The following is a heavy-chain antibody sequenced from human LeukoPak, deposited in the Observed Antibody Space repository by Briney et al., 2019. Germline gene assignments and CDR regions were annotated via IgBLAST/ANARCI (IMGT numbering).Heavy chain of an antibody. J-gene: IGHJ4*02. V-gene: IGHV1-18*01. D-gene: IGHD1-26*01. CDR3: ARVWSWEDFDY. Sequence: ASVKVSCKASGYTFTSYGISWVRQAPGQGLEWMGWISAGNGNTKYSLKFQGRVTITRDTSASTAYMELSSLRSEDTAVYYCARVWSWEDFDYWGQGTLVTVSS. CDR2: ISAGNGNT. CDR1: GYTFTSYG.